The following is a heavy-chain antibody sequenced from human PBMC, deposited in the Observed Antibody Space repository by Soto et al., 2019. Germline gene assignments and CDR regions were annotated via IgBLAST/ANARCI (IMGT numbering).Heavy chain of an antibody. V-gene: IGHV3-74*01. Sequence: PGGSLRLSCSVSGFTFSAYWMHWVRQVPGKGLTWVSRISDDGSTATYADSVKGRFVISRDNAKNSLYLEMNTLRADDSGLYYCPRAPRVSSTGTGAHWGRGTLVTVSS. J-gene: IGHJ1*01. D-gene: IGHD1-1*01. CDR2: ISDDGSTA. CDR1: GFTFSAYW. CDR3: PRAPRVSSTGTGAH.